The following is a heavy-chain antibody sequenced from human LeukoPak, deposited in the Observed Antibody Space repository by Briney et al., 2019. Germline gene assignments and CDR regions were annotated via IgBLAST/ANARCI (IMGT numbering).Heavy chain of an antibody. CDR1: GYTLTELS. Sequence: ASVKVSYKVSGYTLTELSMHWVRQAPGKGLEWMGGFDPEDGETIYAQKFQGRVTMTEDTSTDTAYMELSSLRSEDTAVYYCATGGGVAVAGTSDAFDIWGQGTMVTVSS. D-gene: IGHD6-19*01. CDR2: FDPEDGET. V-gene: IGHV1-24*01. J-gene: IGHJ3*02. CDR3: ATGGGVAVAGTSDAFDI.